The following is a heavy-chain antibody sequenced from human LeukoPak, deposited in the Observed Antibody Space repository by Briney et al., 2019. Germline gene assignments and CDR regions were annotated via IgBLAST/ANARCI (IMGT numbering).Heavy chain of an antibody. D-gene: IGHD6-13*01. Sequence: PGGSLRLSCAASAFTFSSYGMHWVRQAPGKGLEWVAVISYDGSNKYYADSVKGRFTISRDNSKTTLYLQMNSLRAEDTAVYYCARSSSSWYLLGYWGQGTLVTVSS. CDR3: ARSSSSWYLLGY. V-gene: IGHV3-30*03. J-gene: IGHJ4*02. CDR1: AFTFSSYG. CDR2: ISYDGSNK.